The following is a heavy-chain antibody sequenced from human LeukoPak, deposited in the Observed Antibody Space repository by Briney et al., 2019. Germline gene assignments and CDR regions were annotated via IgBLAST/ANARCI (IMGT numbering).Heavy chain of an antibody. CDR1: GFTFSDYY. CDR3: ARRRDSGSLQHFDY. Sequence: GGSLRLSCAASGFTFSDYYMSWIRQAPGKGLEWVSYISSSGSIIYYADSVKGRFTISRDNAKNSLYLQMNSLRAEDTAVYYCARRRDSGSLQHFDYWAQGTLVTVSS. CDR2: ISSSGSII. D-gene: IGHD1-26*01. J-gene: IGHJ4*02. V-gene: IGHV3-11*01.